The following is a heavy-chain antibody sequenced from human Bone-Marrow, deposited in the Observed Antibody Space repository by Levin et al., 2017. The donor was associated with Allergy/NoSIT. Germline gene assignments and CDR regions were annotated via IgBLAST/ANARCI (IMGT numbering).Heavy chain of an antibody. D-gene: IGHD6-25*01. J-gene: IGHJ4*02. CDR2: IHQDGSDK. Sequence: PEASVKVSCAASGFFFSNYWMSWIRQAPGKGLECVANIHQDGSDKYYVDSVKGRFTVSRDNAENSLYLQMNSLRAEDTAVYFCASATRGSPIDYWGQGTLVTVSS. CDR1: GFFFSNYW. V-gene: IGHV3-7*01. CDR3: ASATRGSPIDY.